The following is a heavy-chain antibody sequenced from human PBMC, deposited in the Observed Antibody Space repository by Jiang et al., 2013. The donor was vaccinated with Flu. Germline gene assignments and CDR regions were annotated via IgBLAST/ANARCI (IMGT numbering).Heavy chain of an antibody. CDR2: IHHSGST. CDR1: GDSIGNYY. Sequence: GLVKPLETLSLTCIVSGDSIGNYYWHWIRQPPGKGLEWIGFIHHSGSTSYNPSLKSRLTISVDTSRNQLSLRVNSVTAADTAVYYCAREYSAFDFWGQGTMVTVSS. D-gene: IGHD2-21*01. CDR3: AREYSAFDF. V-gene: IGHV4-59*01. J-gene: IGHJ3*01.